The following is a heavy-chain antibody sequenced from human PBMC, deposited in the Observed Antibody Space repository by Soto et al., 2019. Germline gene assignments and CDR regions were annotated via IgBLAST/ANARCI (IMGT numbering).Heavy chain of an antibody. D-gene: IGHD3-10*01. J-gene: IGHJ6*02. Sequence: VGQANGKGLEWMGWISAYNGNTNYAQKLQGRVTMTTDTSTSTAYMELSSLRYEDTAVYYCAVPPLVREYLSLDVCGQGPTV. CDR2: ISAYNGNT. CDR3: AVPPLVREYLSLDV. V-gene: IGHV1-18*01.